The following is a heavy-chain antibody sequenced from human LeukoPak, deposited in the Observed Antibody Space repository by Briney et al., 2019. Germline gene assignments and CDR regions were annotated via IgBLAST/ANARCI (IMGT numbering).Heavy chain of an antibody. D-gene: IGHD2-15*01. CDR1: GYTFIHYY. V-gene: IGHV1-46*01. CDR3: ARDRGGGNNWFDP. CDR2: INPSGGST. Sequence: ASVKVSCKASGYTFIHYYMHWVRQAPGQGLEWMGFINPSGGSTSYAQKFQGRLAMTRDTSTNTVYMELSSLRSEDTAVYYCARDRGGGNNWFDPWGRGTLVIVSS. J-gene: IGHJ5*02.